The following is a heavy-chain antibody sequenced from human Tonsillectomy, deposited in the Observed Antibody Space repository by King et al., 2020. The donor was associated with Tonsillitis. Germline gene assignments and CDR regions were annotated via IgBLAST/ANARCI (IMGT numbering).Heavy chain of an antibody. J-gene: IGHJ5*02. V-gene: IGHV3-30*18. CDR2: ISFDGNYP. CDR1: GFSFNNYG. Sequence: VQLVESGGGVVHPGTSLRLSCAASGFSFNNYGMHWLRQAPGKWLEWLAVISFDGNYPYYADSVKGRFTVSRDNSKNTVYLQMGSVTTDDTAVYYCAKDLEAEPSMAEPLDPWGQGTLVTVSS. D-gene: IGHD5-24*01. CDR3: AKDLEAEPSMAEPLDP.